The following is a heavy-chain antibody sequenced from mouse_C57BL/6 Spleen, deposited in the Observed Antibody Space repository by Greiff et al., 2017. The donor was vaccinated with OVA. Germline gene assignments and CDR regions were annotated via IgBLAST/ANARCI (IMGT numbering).Heavy chain of an antibody. CDR1: GYTFTSYW. V-gene: IGHV1-50*01. J-gene: IGHJ3*01. CDR3: APNWDVGFAY. CDR2: IDPSDSYT. D-gene: IGHD4-1*02. Sequence: QVQLQQPGAELVKPGASVKLSCKASGYTFTSYWMQWVKQRPGQGLEWIGEIDPSDSYTNYNQKFKGKATLTVDTSSSTAYMQLSSLTSEDSAVYYCAPNWDVGFAYWGQGTLVTVSA.